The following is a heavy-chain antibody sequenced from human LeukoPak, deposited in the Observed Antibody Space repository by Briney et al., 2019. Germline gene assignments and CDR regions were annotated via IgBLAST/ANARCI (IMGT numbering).Heavy chain of an antibody. V-gene: IGHV3-11*06. J-gene: IGHJ4*02. CDR3: AKMATVTTRNYFDY. D-gene: IGHD4-17*01. CDR2: ISSSSSYT. Sequence: KPGGSLRLSCAASGFTFSDYYMSWIRQAPGKGLEWVSYISSSSSYTNYADPVKGRFTISRDNAKNSLYLQMNSLRAEDTAVYYCAKMATVTTRNYFDYWGQGTLVTVSS. CDR1: GFTFSDYY.